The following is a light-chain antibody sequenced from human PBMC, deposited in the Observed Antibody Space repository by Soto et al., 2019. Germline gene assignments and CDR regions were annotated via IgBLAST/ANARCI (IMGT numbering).Light chain of an antibody. CDR3: QHYYSTPFT. CDR1: PRRLYSSNNKNY. Sequence: ATISCRSSPRRLYSSNNKNYLAWYQQKPGQPPKLLIYWASTRGSGVPDRFSGSGSGTDFTLTISSLQAEDVAVYYCQHYYSTPFTFGGGTKVDI. CDR2: WAS. V-gene: IGKV4-1*01. J-gene: IGKJ4*01.